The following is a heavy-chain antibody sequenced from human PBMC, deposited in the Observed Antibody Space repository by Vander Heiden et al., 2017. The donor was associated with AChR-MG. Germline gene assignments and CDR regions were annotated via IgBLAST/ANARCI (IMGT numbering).Heavy chain of an antibody. CDR1: GFHFRSYA. Sequence: ELQLLESGGDLVQPGGSLRLSCAGSGFHFRSYAMTWVRQAPGKGLEWVATVTGSGGLTYYADSVKGRFTISRDDSNSTQFLQMNGLRAEDTAVYYCATPARKWGTSRSSYFDHWGQGTLVTVSS. D-gene: IGHD3-16*02. CDR2: VTGSGGLT. J-gene: IGHJ4*02. CDR3: ATPARKWGTSRSSYFDH. V-gene: IGHV3-23*01.